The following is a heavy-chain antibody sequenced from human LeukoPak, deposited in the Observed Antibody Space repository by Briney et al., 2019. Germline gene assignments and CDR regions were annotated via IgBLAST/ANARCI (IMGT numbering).Heavy chain of an antibody. CDR3: AKDVGVRGVSFDY. V-gene: IGHV3-23*01. CDR2: ISGSGGST. D-gene: IGHD3-10*01. CDR1: GFTFSSYA. Sequence: GGSLRLSCAASGFTFSSYAMSWARQAPGKGLEWVSAISGSGGSTYYADSVKGRFTISRDNSKNTLYLQMNSLRAEDTAVYYCAKDVGVRGVSFDYWGQGTLVTVSS. J-gene: IGHJ4*02.